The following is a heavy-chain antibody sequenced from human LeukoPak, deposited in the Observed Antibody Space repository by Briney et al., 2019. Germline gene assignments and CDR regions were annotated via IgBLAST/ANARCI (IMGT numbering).Heavy chain of an antibody. J-gene: IGHJ5*02. CDR3: ARASNPWLQLT. D-gene: IGHD5-24*01. CDR2: IYSGGIT. V-gene: IGHV3-53*01. CDR1: GFTVSSNY. Sequence: GGSLRLSCAASGFTVSSNYMTWVRQAPGKGLEWVSVIYSGGITYYADSVKGRFTISRDNSKNSLYLQMNSLRAEDTAVYYCARASNPWLQLTWGQGTLVTVSS.